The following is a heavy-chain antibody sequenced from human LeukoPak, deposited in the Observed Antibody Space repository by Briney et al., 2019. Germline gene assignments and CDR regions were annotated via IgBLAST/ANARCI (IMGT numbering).Heavy chain of an antibody. CDR2: IYSGGST. J-gene: IGHJ2*01. CDR3: ARDYWSFEGEPTYSYFDL. Sequence: GGSLRLSCAASGFTVSSNYMSWVRQAPGKGLEWVSVIYSGGSTYYADSVKGRFTISRDNSKNTLYLQMNSLRAEDTAVYYCARDYWSFEGEPTYSYFDLWGRGTLVTVSS. V-gene: IGHV3-53*01. D-gene: IGHD1-26*01. CDR1: GFTVSSNY.